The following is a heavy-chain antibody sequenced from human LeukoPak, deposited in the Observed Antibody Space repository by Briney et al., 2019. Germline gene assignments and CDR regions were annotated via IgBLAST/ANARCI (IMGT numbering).Heavy chain of an antibody. Sequence: GGSLRLSCVASEFTFRSYWMHWVRQAPGKGLEWVSAISGSGGSTYYADSVKGRFTISRDNSKNTLYLQMNSLRAEDTAVYYCAKYDCSSTSCNYYYYGMDVWGQGTTVTVSS. V-gene: IGHV3-23*01. D-gene: IGHD2-2*01. CDR3: AKYDCSSTSCNYYYYGMDV. CDR2: ISGSGGST. CDR1: EFTFRSYW. J-gene: IGHJ6*02.